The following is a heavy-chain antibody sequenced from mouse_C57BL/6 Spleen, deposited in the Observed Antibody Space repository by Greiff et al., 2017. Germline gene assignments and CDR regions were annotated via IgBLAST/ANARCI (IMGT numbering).Heavy chain of an antibody. J-gene: IGHJ2*01. V-gene: IGHV1-80*01. Sequence: QVQLQQSGAELVKPGASVKISCKASGYAFSSYWMNWVKQRPGKGLEWIGQIYPGDGDTNYNGKFKGKATLTADKSSSTAYMQLSSLTSEDSAVYFCAREKTYYSNYIAFGCWGQGTTLTVCS. CDR2: IYPGDGDT. CDR1: GYAFSSYW. D-gene: IGHD2-5*01. CDR3: AREKTYYSNYIAFGC.